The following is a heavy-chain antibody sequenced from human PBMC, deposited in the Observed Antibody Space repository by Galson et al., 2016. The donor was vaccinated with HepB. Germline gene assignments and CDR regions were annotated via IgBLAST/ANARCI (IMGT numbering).Heavy chain of an antibody. CDR3: ARIRHKYYYYYMDV. CDR2: TSGYSANT. CDR1: GGTFRNYI. J-gene: IGHJ6*03. Sequence: SVKVSCKASGGTFRNYIISWLRQAPGQGLEWLGWTSGYSANTDYAQKVKGRVTMFRDTSTSTAYMELRSLQSDDTAVYYCARIRHKYYYYYMDVWGNGTPVTVSS. V-gene: IGHV1-18*01.